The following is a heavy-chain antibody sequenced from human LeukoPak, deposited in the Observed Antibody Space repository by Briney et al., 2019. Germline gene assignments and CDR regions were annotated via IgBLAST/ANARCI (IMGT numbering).Heavy chain of an antibody. J-gene: IGHJ3*02. CDR1: GGTFSSYA. V-gene: IGHV1-69*13. CDR2: IIPIFGTA. D-gene: IGHD3-3*01. CDR3: ARSFLTISPSHAFDI. Sequence: SVKVSCKASGGTFSSYAISWVRQAPGQGLEWMGGIIPIFGTANYAQKFQGRVTITADESTSTAYMELSSLRSEDTAVYYCARSFLTISPSHAFDIWGQGTMVTVSS.